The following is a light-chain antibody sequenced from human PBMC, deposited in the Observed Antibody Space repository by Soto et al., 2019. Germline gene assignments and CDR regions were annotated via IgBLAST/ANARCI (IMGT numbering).Light chain of an antibody. CDR3: QQSYSTPT. CDR1: QSISSY. Sequence: DIQMTRSPSSLSASVGDRVTITCRASQSISSYLNWYQQXPGKAPQLLIYAASSLQSGVPSRCGGSGSRTDFTLTISSLQPEDFATYYCQQSYSTPTFGQGTRLEIK. CDR2: AAS. J-gene: IGKJ5*01. V-gene: IGKV1-39*01.